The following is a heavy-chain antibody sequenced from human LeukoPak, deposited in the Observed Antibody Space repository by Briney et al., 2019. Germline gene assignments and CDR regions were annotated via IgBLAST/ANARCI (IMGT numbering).Heavy chain of an antibody. V-gene: IGHV3-43*02. D-gene: IGHD5-12*01. CDR3: AKDREGLSSGYDLEYFDY. CDR1: GFTFDDYA. Sequence: GALRLSCAASGFTFDDYAMHWVRQVPGKGLEWVSLISGNGGNTYYADSVKGRFTISRDNSKNSLYLQMNSLRAEDTAVYYCAKDREGLSSGYDLEYFDYWGQGTLVTVSS. J-gene: IGHJ4*02. CDR2: ISGNGGNT.